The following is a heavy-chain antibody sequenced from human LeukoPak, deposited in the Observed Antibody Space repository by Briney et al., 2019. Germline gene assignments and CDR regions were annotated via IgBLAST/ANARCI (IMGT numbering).Heavy chain of an antibody. CDR2: VSESGSTT. J-gene: IGHJ4*02. V-gene: IGHV3-48*03. CDR3: ARDLYGDYAYDY. Sequence: GGSLRLSCAASGFTFSNYELHWVRQAPGKGLGWGSYVSESGSTTYYADSVKGRFTNSRNNANNSPYLQMNSLRAEDTALYYCARDLYGDYAYDYWGQGTLVTVSS. D-gene: IGHD4-17*01. CDR1: GFTFSNYE.